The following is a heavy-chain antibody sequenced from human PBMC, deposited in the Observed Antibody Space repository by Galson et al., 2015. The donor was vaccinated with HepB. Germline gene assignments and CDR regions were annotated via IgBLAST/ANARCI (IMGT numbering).Heavy chain of an antibody. Sequence: SVKVSCKASGGTFSSYTISWVRQAPGQGLEWMGRIIPILGIANYAQKFQGRVTITADKSTSTAYMELSSLRSEDTAVYYCARDWDVEMATISDWGQGTLVTVSS. V-gene: IGHV1-69*04. CDR3: ARDWDVEMATISD. CDR2: IIPILGIA. CDR1: GGTFSSYT. D-gene: IGHD5-24*01. J-gene: IGHJ4*02.